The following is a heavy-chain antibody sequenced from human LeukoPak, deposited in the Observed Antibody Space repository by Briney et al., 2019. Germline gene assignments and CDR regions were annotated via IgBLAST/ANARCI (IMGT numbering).Heavy chain of an antibody. V-gene: IGHV1-24*01. J-gene: IGHJ5*02. CDR3: ATGLHYDFWSGYYRKNWFDP. CDR1: GYTLTELS. D-gene: IGHD3-3*01. CDR2: FDPEDGET. Sequence: ASVKVSCQVSGYTLTELSMHWVRQAPGKGLEWMGGFDPEDGETIYAQKFQGRVTMTEDTSTDTAYMELSSLRSEDTAVYYCATGLHYDFWSGYYRKNWFDPWGQGTLVTVSS.